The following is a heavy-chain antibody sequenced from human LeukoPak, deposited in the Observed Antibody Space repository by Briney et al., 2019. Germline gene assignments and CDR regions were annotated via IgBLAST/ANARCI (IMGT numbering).Heavy chain of an antibody. D-gene: IGHD3-22*01. CDR1: GGTFSSYA. Sequence: SVKVSCKASGGTFSSYAISWVRQAPGQGLEWMGRIIPIFGTANYAQKFQGRVTITTDDSTSTAYMELSSLRSEDTAVYYCASGSSGYYFSYWGQGTLVTVSS. V-gene: IGHV1-69*05. CDR2: IIPIFGTA. CDR3: ASGSSGYYFSY. J-gene: IGHJ4*02.